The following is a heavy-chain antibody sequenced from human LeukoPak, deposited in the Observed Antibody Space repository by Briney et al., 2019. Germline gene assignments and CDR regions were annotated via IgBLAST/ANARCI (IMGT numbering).Heavy chain of an antibody. CDR2: TRYDGSRK. CDR3: AREQWLDY. D-gene: IGHD6-19*01. V-gene: IGHV3-30*02. J-gene: IGHJ4*02. CDR1: GFIFSSYG. Sequence: GGSLRLSCAASGFIFSSYGMHWVRQAPDKGLEWVAFTRYDGSRKYYADSVKGRFTISRDDSKNTLYLQMNILRAEDTAVYFCAREQWLDYWGQGTLVTVSS.